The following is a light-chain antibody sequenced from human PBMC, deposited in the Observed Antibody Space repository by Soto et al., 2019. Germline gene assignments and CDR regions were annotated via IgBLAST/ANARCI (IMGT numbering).Light chain of an antibody. CDR2: GAS. J-gene: IGKJ5*01. V-gene: IGKV1-39*01. CDR1: QTITRY. Sequence: DIQMTQSPSSLSASVRDRVTMTCRASQTITRYLNWYQQKPGKAPKLLIYGASSLQSGVPSRFSGSGSGTDFTLTISSLQPEDFATYYCQQSHSSPPAFGQGTRLEI. CDR3: QQSHSSPPA.